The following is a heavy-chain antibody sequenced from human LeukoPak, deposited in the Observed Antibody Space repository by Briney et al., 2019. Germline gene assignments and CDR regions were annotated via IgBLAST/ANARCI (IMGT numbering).Heavy chain of an antibody. Sequence: SETLSLTCTVSGGSISSSSYYWGWIRQPPGKGLEWIGIINYSGSTYYNPSLKSRVTISVDTSKNQFSLKLSSVTAADTAVYYCATSIPPFYYWGQGVLVTVSS. CDR2: INYSGST. V-gene: IGHV4-39*01. CDR1: GGSISSSSYY. J-gene: IGHJ4*02. CDR3: ATSIPPFYY. D-gene: IGHD2/OR15-2a*01.